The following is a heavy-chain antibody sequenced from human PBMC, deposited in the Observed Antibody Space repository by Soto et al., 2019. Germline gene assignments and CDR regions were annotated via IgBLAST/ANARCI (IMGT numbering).Heavy chain of an antibody. V-gene: IGHV4-30-4*01. D-gene: IGHD3-22*01. CDR1: GGSISSGDYY. Sequence: PSETLSLTCTVSGGSISSGDYYWSWIRQPPGKGLEWIGYIYYSGSTYYNPSLKSRVTISVDTSKNQFSLKLSSVTAADTAVYYCARVFYRAKYYYDSSGYFDYWGQGTLVTVSS. J-gene: IGHJ4*02. CDR2: IYYSGST. CDR3: ARVFYRAKYYYDSSGYFDY.